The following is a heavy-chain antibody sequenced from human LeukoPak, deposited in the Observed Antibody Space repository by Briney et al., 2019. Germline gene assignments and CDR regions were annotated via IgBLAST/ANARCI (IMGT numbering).Heavy chain of an antibody. Sequence: ASVKVSCKASGYTFTSYGISWVRQAPGQGLEWMGWISAYNGNTNYAQKLQGRVTMTTDTSTSTAYMELRSLRSDDTAVYYCAREQLWFGELVTDYWGQGTLVTVSS. CDR2: ISAYNGNT. D-gene: IGHD3-10*01. CDR1: GYTFTSYG. V-gene: IGHV1-18*01. CDR3: AREQLWFGELVTDY. J-gene: IGHJ4*02.